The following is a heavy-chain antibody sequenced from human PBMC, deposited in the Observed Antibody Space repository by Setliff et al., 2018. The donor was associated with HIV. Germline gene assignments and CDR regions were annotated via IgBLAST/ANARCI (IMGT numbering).Heavy chain of an antibody. CDR2: ISSTSDYI. Sequence: GESLKISCAVSGFTFNDYSMNWVRQAPGKGLEWVSSISSTSDYIYYADSVKGRFIISRDNAKNSLYLQMNSLRAEDTAVYYCARDFRIQLWLRSPFDYWGQRTLVTVS. V-gene: IGHV3-21*01. CDR1: GFTFNDYS. D-gene: IGHD5-18*01. J-gene: IGHJ4*02. CDR3: ARDFRIQLWLRSPFDY.